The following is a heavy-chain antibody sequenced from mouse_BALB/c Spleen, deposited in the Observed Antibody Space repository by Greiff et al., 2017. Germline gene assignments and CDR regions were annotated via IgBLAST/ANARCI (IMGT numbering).Heavy chain of an antibody. D-gene: IGHD4-1*01. V-gene: IGHV2-9*02. Sequence: QVQLKQSGPGLVAPSQSLSITCTVSGFSLTSYGVHWVRQPPGKGLEWLGVIWAGGSTNYNSALMSRLSISKDNSKSQVFLKMNSLQTDDTAMYYCARDGWDGAYWGQGTLVTVSA. CDR3: ARDGWDGAY. CDR2: IWAGGST. J-gene: IGHJ3*01. CDR1: GFSLTSYG.